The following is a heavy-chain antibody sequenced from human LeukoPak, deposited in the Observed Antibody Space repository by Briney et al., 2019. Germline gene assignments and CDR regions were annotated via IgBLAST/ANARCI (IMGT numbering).Heavy chain of an antibody. V-gene: IGHV3-30*02. CDR1: GFTFSSYG. D-gene: IGHD2-2*01. CDR3: AKDHQDIVVVPAAMNY. CDR2: IRYDGSNK. J-gene: IGHJ4*02. Sequence: QAGGSLRLSCAASGFTFSSYGMHWVRQARGKGLEWVAFIRYDGSNKYYADSVKGRFTIARDNSKDTLYLQMNSLRAEDTAVYYCAKDHQDIVVVPAAMNYWGQGTLVTVSS.